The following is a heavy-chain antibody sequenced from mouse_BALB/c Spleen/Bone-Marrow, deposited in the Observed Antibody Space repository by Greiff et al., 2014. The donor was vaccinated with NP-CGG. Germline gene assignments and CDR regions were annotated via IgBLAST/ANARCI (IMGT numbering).Heavy chain of an antibody. Sequence: EVQGVESGGGLVQPGGSMKLSCVASGFTFSYYWMNWVRQSPEKGLEWVAEIRLKSYNYATHYAEPVKGRFTISRDDSKSSVYLQMNNLTTEDTGIYYCTGGRYFDYWGQGTTLTVSS. CDR3: TGGRYFDY. V-gene: IGHV6-6*02. CDR2: IRLKSYNYAT. J-gene: IGHJ2*01. D-gene: IGHD3-3*01. CDR1: GFTFSYYW.